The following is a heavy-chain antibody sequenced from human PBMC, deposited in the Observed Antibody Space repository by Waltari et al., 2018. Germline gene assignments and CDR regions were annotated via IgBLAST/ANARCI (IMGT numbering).Heavy chain of an antibody. CDR1: RFTFSSYR. V-gene: IGHV3-48*04. J-gene: IGHJ4*02. CDR2: ISSSSSTI. Sequence: DVQLVESGGGLVQPGGSLRLSCAASRFTFSSYRLNWVRQAPGKGLEWVSYISSSSSTIYYADSVKGRFTISRDNAKNSLYLQMNSLRAEDTAVYYCARDRGGVDYWGQGTLVTVSS. D-gene: IGHD3-16*01. CDR3: ARDRGGVDY.